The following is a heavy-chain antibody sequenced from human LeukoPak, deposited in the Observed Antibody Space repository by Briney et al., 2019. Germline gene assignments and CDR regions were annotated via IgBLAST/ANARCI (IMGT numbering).Heavy chain of an antibody. J-gene: IGHJ3*02. Sequence: GGSLRLSCAASGFTFSSYSMNWVRQAPGKGLEWVSSISSSSSYIYYADSVKGRFTISRDNAKNSLYLQMNSLRAEDTAVYYCARDLSGSLWVDAFDIWGQGTMVTVSS. CDR1: GFTFSSYS. V-gene: IGHV3-21*01. D-gene: IGHD1-26*01. CDR3: ARDLSGSLWVDAFDI. CDR2: ISSSSSYI.